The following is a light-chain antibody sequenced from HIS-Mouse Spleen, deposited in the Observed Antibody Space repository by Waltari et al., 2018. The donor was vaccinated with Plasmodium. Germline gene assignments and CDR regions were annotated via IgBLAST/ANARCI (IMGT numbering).Light chain of an antibody. CDR3: QQYNSYSWT. Sequence: DIQMTQSPSTLSASVGDRVTIICRASQSISSWLAWYQQKPGKAPKLLIYKASSLESGVPSRFSGSGSGTEFTLTISSLQPDDFATYCCQQYNSYSWTFGQGTKVEIK. CDR1: QSISSW. V-gene: IGKV1-5*03. J-gene: IGKJ1*01. CDR2: KAS.